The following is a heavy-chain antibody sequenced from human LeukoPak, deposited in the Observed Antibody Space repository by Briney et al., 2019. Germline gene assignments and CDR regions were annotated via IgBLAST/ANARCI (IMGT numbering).Heavy chain of an antibody. D-gene: IGHD2-2*01. J-gene: IGHJ4*02. CDR1: GFTVSSNY. Sequence: GGSLRLSCAASGFTVSSNYMNWVRQAPGKGLEWVGRIKSKTDAGTTDYAAPVKGRFTISRDDSKDTLYLQMNSLKTEDTAVYYCSTASHQYCSSTTCWGQGTLVTVSS. CDR2: IKSKTDAGTT. V-gene: IGHV3-15*01. CDR3: STASHQYCSSTTC.